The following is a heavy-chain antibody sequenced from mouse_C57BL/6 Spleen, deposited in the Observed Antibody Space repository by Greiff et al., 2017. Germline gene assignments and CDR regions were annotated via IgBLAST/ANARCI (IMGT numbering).Heavy chain of an antibody. CDR2: ISDGGSYT. Sequence: LMESGGGLVKPGGSLKLSCAASGFTFSSYAMSWVRQTPEKRLEWVATISDGGSYTYYPDNVKGRFTISRDNAKNNLYLQMSHLKSEDTAMYYCARDDLWFAYWGQGTLVTVSA. V-gene: IGHV5-4*01. CDR1: GFTFSSYA. J-gene: IGHJ3*01. CDR3: ARDDLWFAY.